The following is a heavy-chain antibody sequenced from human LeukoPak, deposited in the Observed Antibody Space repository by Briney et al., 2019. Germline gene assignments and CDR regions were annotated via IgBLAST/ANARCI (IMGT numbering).Heavy chain of an antibody. CDR3: ARQPLRGPVSGEGY. D-gene: IGHD1-14*01. Sequence: SETLSLTCTVSGGSISSSSYYWGWIRQPPGKGLEWIGSIYYSGSTYYNPSLKSRVTISVDTSKNQFSLKLSSVTAADTAVYYCARQPLRGPVSGEGYWGQGTLVTVSS. J-gene: IGHJ4*02. V-gene: IGHV4-39*01. CDR2: IYYSGST. CDR1: GGSISSSSYY.